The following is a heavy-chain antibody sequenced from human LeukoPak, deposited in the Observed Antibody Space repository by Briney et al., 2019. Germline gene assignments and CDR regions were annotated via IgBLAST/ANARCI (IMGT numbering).Heavy chain of an antibody. D-gene: IGHD3-10*01. CDR2: ISGSGGST. CDR1: GFTFSSYG. CDR3: ASNPVMVRGVIMH. Sequence: GGSLRLSCAASGFTFSSYGMSWVRQAPGKGLEWVSAISGSGGSTYYADSVKGRFTISRDNSKNTLYLQMNSLRAEDTAVYYCASNPVMVRGVIMHWGQGTLVIVSS. V-gene: IGHV3-23*01. J-gene: IGHJ4*02.